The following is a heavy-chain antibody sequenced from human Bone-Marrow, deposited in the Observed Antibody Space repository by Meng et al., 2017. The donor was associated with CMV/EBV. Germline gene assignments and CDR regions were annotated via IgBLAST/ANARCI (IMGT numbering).Heavy chain of an antibody. CDR2: IIPSLAIT. J-gene: IGHJ6*02. Sequence: SVKVSCKASGGTFSSFTISWVRQAPGQGLEWMGRIIPSLAITNYAQRFRGRVTITADISTSTAYMEVSRLGFEDTAVYYCVGDPYYYGSENLLMDFWGQGTTVTVSS. D-gene: IGHD3-10*01. V-gene: IGHV1-69*04. CDR3: VGDPYYYGSENLLMDF. CDR1: GGTFSSFT.